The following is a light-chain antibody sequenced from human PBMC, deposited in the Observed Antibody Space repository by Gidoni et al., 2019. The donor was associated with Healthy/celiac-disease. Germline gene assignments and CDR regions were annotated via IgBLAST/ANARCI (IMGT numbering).Light chain of an antibody. V-gene: IGLV1-40*01. CDR2: GNS. J-gene: IGLJ2*01. CDR1: SSNIGAGYD. CDR3: QSYDSSLSGL. Sequence: QSLLTPPPSSSATPGQSVTIPCTGSSSNIGAGYDVHWYQQLPGTAPKLPIYGNSNRPSGVPDRFSGSKSGTSASLAITGLQAEDEADYYCQSYDSSLSGLFGGGTKLTVL.